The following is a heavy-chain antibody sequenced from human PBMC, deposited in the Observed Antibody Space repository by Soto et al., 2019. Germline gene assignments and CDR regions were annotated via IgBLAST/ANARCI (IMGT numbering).Heavy chain of an antibody. CDR1: GGTFSSYA. CDR3: ARDVNYGSGSYSHYYYGMDV. J-gene: IGHJ6*02. Sequence: QVQLVQSGAEVKKPGSSVKVSCKASGGTFSSYAISWVRQAPGQGLEWMGGIIPIFGTANYAQKFQGRVTITADKSTSTAYMELSSLRADDTAVYYCARDVNYGSGSYSHYYYGMDVWGQGTKVTVSS. V-gene: IGHV1-69*06. CDR2: IIPIFGTA. D-gene: IGHD3-10*01.